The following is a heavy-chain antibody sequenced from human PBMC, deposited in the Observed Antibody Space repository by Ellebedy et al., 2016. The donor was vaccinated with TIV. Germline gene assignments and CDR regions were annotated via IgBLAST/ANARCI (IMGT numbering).Heavy chain of an antibody. CDR3: AKDRTSGDGYWVFDN. Sequence: PGGSLRLSCAASGFTFSGYAMSWVRQAPGKGLEWVSGIVGSGSQKYADSVKGRFTISRDNSKRTVDPQMNGLRAEDTAIYFCAKDRTSGDGYWVFDNWGQGTLVSVSS. CDR1: GFTFSGYA. J-gene: IGHJ4*02. V-gene: IGHV3-23*01. CDR2: IVGSGS. D-gene: IGHD5-18*01.